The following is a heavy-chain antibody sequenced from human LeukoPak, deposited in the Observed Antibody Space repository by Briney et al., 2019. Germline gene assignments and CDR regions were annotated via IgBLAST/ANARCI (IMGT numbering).Heavy chain of an antibody. V-gene: IGHV4-59*01. CDR1: GGSISSYY. J-gene: IGHJ4*02. D-gene: IGHD2-2*01. Sequence: PSETLSLTCTVSGGSISSYYWSWIRQPPGKGLEWIGYIYYSGSTNYNPSLKSRVTISVDTSKNQFSLKSTSVTAADTAVYYCAVGYCNRTICSRGFDHWGQGTLVTVSS. CDR3: AVGYCNRTICSRGFDH. CDR2: IYYSGST.